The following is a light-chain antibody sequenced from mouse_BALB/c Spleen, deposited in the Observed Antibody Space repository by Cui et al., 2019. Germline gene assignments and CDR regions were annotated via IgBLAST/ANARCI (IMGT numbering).Light chain of an antibody. CDR2: RAN. Sequence: DLKMTQSPSSMYASLGERVTITYKASQAINSYLSWFQQKPGKSPKTLIYRANRLVDGVPSRLSGSGSGQDYSLTISSLEYEDMGIYYCLQYDEFPYTFGGGTKLEIK. CDR1: QAINSY. V-gene: IGKV14-111*01. CDR3: LQYDEFPYT. J-gene: IGKJ2*01.